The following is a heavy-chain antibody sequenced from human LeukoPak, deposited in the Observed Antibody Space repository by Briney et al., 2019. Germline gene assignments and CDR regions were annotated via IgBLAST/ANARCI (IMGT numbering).Heavy chain of an antibody. CDR3: ARQVSDYYYYYIDV. D-gene: IGHD3-10*01. J-gene: IGHJ6*03. CDR1: GGSISSSHYY. Sequence: SETLSLTCTVSGGSISSSHYYWGWFRQPPGKGLEWIGTIYYSGTTYYNPSLESRLTIFLDTSKSQFSLMLNSVTAADTAVYYCARQVSDYYYYYIDVWGTGTAVTVSS. CDR2: IYYSGTT. V-gene: IGHV4-39*01.